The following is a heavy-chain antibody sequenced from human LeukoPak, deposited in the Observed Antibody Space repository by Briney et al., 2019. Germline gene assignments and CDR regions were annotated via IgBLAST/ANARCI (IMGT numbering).Heavy chain of an antibody. J-gene: IGHJ4*02. Sequence: AGGSLRLSCAASGFSFSSSGMHWVRQAPGKGLEWVAVISFDGSNKYHAGSVKGRFTISRDNSKNTLYLQMSSLRAEDTAVYYCVKEDSSGYSQYFDYWGQGTLVTVSS. V-gene: IGHV3-30*18. CDR3: VKEDSSGYSQYFDY. CDR2: ISFDGSNK. D-gene: IGHD3-22*01. CDR1: GFSFSSSG.